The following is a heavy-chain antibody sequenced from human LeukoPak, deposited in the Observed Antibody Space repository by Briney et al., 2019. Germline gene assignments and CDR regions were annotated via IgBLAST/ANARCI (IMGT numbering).Heavy chain of an antibody. V-gene: IGHV3-7*05. CDR1: GFIFSSYW. CDR3: ARGEQQLGYFDY. D-gene: IGHD6-13*01. J-gene: IGHJ4*02. CDR2: IKEDGSVK. Sequence: GGSLRLSCAASGFIFSSYWMSWVRQAPGKGLEWVANIKEDGSVKYYVDSVKGRFTISRDNAENSLYLQMNSLRAEDTAVYYCARGEQQLGYFDYWGQGTLVTVSS.